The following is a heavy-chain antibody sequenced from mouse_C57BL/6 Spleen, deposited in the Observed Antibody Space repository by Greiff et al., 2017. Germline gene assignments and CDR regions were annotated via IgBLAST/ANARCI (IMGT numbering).Heavy chain of an antibody. J-gene: IGHJ3*01. CDR2: ISSGGDYI. D-gene: IGHD2-4*01. CDR3: TRLDDYSAWFAY. V-gene: IGHV5-9-1*02. CDR1: GFTFSSYA. Sequence: EVKVVESGEGLVKPGGSLKLSCAASGFTFSSYAMSWVRQTPEKRLEWVAYISSGGDYIYYADTVKGRFTISRDNARNTLYLQMSSLKSEDTAMYYCTRLDDYSAWFAYWGQGTLVTVSA.